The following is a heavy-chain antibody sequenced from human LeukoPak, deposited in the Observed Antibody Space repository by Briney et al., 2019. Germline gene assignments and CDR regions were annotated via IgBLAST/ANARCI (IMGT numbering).Heavy chain of an antibody. J-gene: IGHJ4*02. V-gene: IGHV3-53*01. CDR1: GFTVSSNY. Sequence: GGSLRLSCAASGFTVSSNYMSWVRQAPGKGLEWVSVIYSGGSTYYADSVKGRFTISRDNSKNTLYLQVNSLRAEDTAVYYCATLHDYGDTSGYWGRGTLVTVSS. D-gene: IGHD4-17*01. CDR2: IYSGGST. CDR3: ATLHDYGDTSGY.